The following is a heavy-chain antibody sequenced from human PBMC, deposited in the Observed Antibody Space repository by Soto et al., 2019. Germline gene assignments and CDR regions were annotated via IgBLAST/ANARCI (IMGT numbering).Heavy chain of an antibody. V-gene: IGHV4-59*01. Sequence: SETLSLTCTVSGGSISSYYWSWIRQPPGKGLEWIGYIYYSGSTNYNPSLKSRVTISVDTSKNQFSLKLSSVTAADTAVYYCARVSYDILTGSNWFDPWGQGTLVTVSS. CDR1: GGSISSYY. CDR2: IYYSGST. CDR3: ARVSYDILTGSNWFDP. D-gene: IGHD3-9*01. J-gene: IGHJ5*02.